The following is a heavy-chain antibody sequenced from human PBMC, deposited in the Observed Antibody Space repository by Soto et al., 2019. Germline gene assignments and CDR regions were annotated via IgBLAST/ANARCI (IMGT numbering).Heavy chain of an antibody. Sequence: SETLSLTCTVSGGSISSSNWWSWVRQPPGKGLEWIGEIYHSGSTNYNPSLKSRVTISVDKSKNQFSLKLSSVTAADTAVYYCARVGFGYYDSSGLNSFDYWGQGTLVTVSS. CDR3: ARVGFGYYDSSGLNSFDY. CDR1: GGSISSSNW. CDR2: IYHSGST. D-gene: IGHD3-22*01. V-gene: IGHV4-4*02. J-gene: IGHJ4*02.